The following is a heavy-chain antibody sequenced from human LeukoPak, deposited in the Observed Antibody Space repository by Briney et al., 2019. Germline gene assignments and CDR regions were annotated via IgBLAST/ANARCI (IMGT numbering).Heavy chain of an antibody. V-gene: IGHV4-39*07. J-gene: IGHJ4*02. CDR3: ARQSIAAAGAPDY. CDR2: IYYSGST. D-gene: IGHD6-13*01. Sequence: SETLSLTCTVSGGSISSSSYYWGWIRQPPGKGLEWIGSIYYSGSTNYNPSLKSRVTISVDTSKNQFSLKLSSVTAADTAVYYCARQSIAAAGAPDYWGQGTLVTVSS. CDR1: GGSISSSSYY.